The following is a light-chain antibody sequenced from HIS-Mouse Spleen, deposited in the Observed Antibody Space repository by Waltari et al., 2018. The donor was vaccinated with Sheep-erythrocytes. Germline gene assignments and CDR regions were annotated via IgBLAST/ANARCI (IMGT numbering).Light chain of an antibody. CDR3: CSYAGSSTPWV. V-gene: IGLV2-23*01. Sequence: QSALTQSASVSGSPGQSITISCTGTSSDVGSYNLVSWYQQHPGKAPKHMIYEGSKRPSGVSNRFSGSKSGNTASLTISGLQAEDEADYYCCSYAGSSTPWVFGGGTKLTVL. CDR1: SSDVGSYNL. CDR2: EGS. J-gene: IGLJ3*02.